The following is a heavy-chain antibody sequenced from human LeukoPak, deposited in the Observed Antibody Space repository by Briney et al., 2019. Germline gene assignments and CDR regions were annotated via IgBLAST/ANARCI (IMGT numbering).Heavy chain of an antibody. Sequence: SEALSLTCTVSGGSISSGSYYWSWIRQPAGKGLEWIGRIYTSGSTNYNPSLKSRVTISVDTSKNQFSLKLSSVTAADTAVYYCARTYICGGDCYSFDYWGQGTLVTASS. J-gene: IGHJ4*02. V-gene: IGHV4-61*02. CDR1: GGSISSGSYY. CDR3: ARTYICGGDCYSFDY. D-gene: IGHD2-21*02. CDR2: IYTSGST.